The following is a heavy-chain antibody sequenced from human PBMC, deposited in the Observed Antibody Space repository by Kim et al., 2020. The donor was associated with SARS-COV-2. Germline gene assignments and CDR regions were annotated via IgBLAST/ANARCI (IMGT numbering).Heavy chain of an antibody. CDR3: ARDYEATYIVVVTADYYYYGMDV. CDR1: GFTFSSYS. D-gene: IGHD2-21*02. J-gene: IGHJ6*02. V-gene: IGHV3-48*02. Sequence: GGSLRLSCAASGFTFSSYSMNWVRQAPGKGLEWVSYISSSSSSTIYYADSVKGRFTISRDNAKNSLYLQMNSLRDEDTAVYYCARDYEATYIVVVTADYYYYGMDVWGQGTTVTVSS. CDR2: ISSSSSSTI.